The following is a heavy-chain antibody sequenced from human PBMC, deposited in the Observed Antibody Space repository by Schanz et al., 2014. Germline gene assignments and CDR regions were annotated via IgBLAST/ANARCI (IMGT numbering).Heavy chain of an antibody. CDR3: ARDGFGGYLDS. V-gene: IGHV3-7*03. Sequence: EVQLVESGGGLVQPGGSLRLSCAASGFTFTNYWMTWVRQAPGKGLEWVANIRQDGSAKFYVDSVNSRFAISRDNAENSVYLQMNSLRAEDTAVYYCARDGFGGYLDSWGQGTLVTVSS. J-gene: IGHJ4*02. CDR2: IRQDGSAK. D-gene: IGHD3-10*01. CDR1: GFTFTNYW.